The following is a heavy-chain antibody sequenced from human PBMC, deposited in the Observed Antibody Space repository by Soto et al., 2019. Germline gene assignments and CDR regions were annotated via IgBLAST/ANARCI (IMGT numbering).Heavy chain of an antibody. V-gene: IGHV3-7*03. J-gene: IGHJ5*02. Sequence: GGSLRLSCVASGFTFTTYWMSCVRQAPGKGLEWVANIRPDGGAQYYVDSVKGRFTISRDYAKNSVYLHMDSLRAEDTAVYYCVRGGHGSGSYLGSSWGQGILVTVSS. CDR3: VRGGHGSGSYLGSS. CDR2: IRPDGGAQ. CDR1: GFTFTTYW. D-gene: IGHD3-10*01.